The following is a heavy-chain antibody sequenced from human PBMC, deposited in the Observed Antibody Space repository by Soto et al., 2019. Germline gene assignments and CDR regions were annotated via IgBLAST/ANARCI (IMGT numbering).Heavy chain of an antibody. CDR1: GFTFSSYG. D-gene: IGHD2-15*01. CDR3: AKEKRGYCSCGSCSADAFDM. J-gene: IGHJ3*02. V-gene: IGHV3-30*18. CDR2: ISYDGSNK. Sequence: GGSLRLSCAASGFTFSSYGMHWVRQAPGKGLEWVAVISYDGSNKYYADSVKGRFTISRDNSKNTLYLQMNSLRAEDTAVYYCAKEKRGYCSCGSCSADAFDMWGQGKMFT.